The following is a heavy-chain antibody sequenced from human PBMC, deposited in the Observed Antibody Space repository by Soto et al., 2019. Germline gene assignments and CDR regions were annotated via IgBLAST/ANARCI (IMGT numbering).Heavy chain of an antibody. J-gene: IGHJ6*02. Sequence: SETLSLTCTVSGGSIIGYYWSWLRQPPGKGLESIGYIFYAGTTLYTPSLKSRVTISVDTSKDQFSLKLTSVTAADTAVYYCARHDVIPMLQNVMGVWGQGTMVTVSS. CDR3: ARHDVIPMLQNVMGV. CDR1: GGSIIGYY. CDR2: IFYAGTT. V-gene: IGHV4-59*01. D-gene: IGHD3-10*02.